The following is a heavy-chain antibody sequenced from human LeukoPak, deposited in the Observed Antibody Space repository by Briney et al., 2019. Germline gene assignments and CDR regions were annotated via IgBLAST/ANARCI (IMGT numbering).Heavy chain of an antibody. V-gene: IGHV4-31*03. CDR2: IYYSGST. J-gene: IGHJ5*02. D-gene: IGHD6-19*01. Sequence: SQTLSLTCTVSGGSISSGGYYWSWIRQHPGKGLEWIGYIYYSGSTYYNPSLKSRVTISVDTSKDQFSLKLSSVTAADTAVYYCARDGRSSGWYPNWFDPWGQGTLVTVSS. CDR3: ARDGRSSGWYPNWFDP. CDR1: GGSISSGGYY.